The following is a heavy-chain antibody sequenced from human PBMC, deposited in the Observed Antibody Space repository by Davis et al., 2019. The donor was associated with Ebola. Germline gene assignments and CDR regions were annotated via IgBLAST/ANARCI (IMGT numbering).Heavy chain of an antibody. Sequence: SETLSLTCTVSGGSIISSSSYWGWIRQPPRKRLEWIGSIYYSGITYYNPSLKSRVTISVDTSKNQFSLKLRSVTAADTAVYYCARAPHWTIAARPNDNWAQGTLVTVSS. J-gene: IGHJ4*02. CDR2: IYYSGIT. CDR3: ARAPHWTIAARPNDN. V-gene: IGHV4-39*01. CDR1: GGSIISSSSY. D-gene: IGHD6-6*01.